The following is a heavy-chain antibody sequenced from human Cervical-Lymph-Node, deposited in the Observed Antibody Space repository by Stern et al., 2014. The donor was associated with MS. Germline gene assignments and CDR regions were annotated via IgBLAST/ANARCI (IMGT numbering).Heavy chain of an antibody. V-gene: IGHV4-30-4*01. CDR2: IYYRGIP. D-gene: IGHD3-3*01. J-gene: IGHJ4*02. CDR3: ARGDNPDDNFWIGYVYFDY. CDR1: GGSISSGDHY. Sequence: QVQLQESGPGLVKPSQTLSLTCTVSGGSISSGDHYWTWIRQSPGQGLEWIAFIYYRGIPYYTPSLKMRATISVDTSKNLYSLQLSSVTAADTAVYYCARGDNPDDNFWIGYVYFDYWGQGTLVTVSS.